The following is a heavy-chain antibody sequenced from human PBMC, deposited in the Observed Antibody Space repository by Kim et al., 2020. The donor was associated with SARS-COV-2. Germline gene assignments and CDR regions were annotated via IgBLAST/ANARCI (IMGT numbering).Heavy chain of an antibody. D-gene: IGHD3-10*01. CDR1: GYSFTSYW. CDR2: IDPSDSYT. CDR3: ARFRMVRGVIIKGDY. V-gene: IGHV5-10-1*01. Sequence: GESLKISCKGSGYSFTSYWISWVRQMPGKGLEWMGRIDPSDSYTNYRPSFQGHVTISADKSISTAYLQWSSLKASDTAMYYCARFRMVRGVIIKGDYWGQGTLVTVSS. J-gene: IGHJ4*02.